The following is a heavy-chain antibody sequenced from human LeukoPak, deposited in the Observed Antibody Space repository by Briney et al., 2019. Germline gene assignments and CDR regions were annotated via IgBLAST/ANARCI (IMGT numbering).Heavy chain of an antibody. CDR1: GFTFSDYY. CDR3: ARNHPSRTEGWPLFGY. V-gene: IGHV3-11*01. CDR2: VSSSGDTI. D-gene: IGHD6-19*01. Sequence: GGSLRLSCAVSGFTFSDYYMSWIRQAPGKGLEWLSYVSSSGDTIYYADSVKGRFTISRDNAKNSLYLQIISLRAEDTAVYFCARNHPSRTEGWPLFGYWGRGTLVTVSS. J-gene: IGHJ4*02.